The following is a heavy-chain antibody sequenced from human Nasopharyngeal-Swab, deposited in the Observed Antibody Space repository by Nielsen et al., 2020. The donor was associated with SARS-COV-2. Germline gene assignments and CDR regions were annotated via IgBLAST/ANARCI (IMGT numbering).Heavy chain of an antibody. CDR1: GFTFSSYG. CDR2: IWYDGSNK. J-gene: IGHJ4*02. CDR3: ARDGIVGATGIDY. Sequence: GGSLTLSCAASGFTFSSYGMHWVRHAPGKGLEWVAVIWYDGSNKYYADSVKGRFTISRDNSKNTLYLQMNSLRAEDTAVYYCARDGIVGATGIDYWGQGTLVTVSS. V-gene: IGHV3-33*01. D-gene: IGHD1-26*01.